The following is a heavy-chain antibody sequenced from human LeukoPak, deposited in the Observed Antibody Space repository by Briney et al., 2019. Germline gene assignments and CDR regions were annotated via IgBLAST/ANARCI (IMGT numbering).Heavy chain of an antibody. CDR3: ARTYCGGDCYPDY. J-gene: IGHJ4*02. Sequence: SETLSLTCTVSGGSISSYYWSWIWQPPGKGLEWIGYIYYSGSTNYNPSLKSRVTISVDTSKNQFSLKLSSVTAADTAVYYCARTYCGGDCYPDYWGQGTLVTVSS. V-gene: IGHV4-59*01. CDR1: GGSISSYY. CDR2: IYYSGST. D-gene: IGHD2-21*02.